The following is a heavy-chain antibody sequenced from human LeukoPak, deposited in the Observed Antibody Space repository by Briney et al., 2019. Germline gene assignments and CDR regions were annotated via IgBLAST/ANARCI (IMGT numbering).Heavy chain of an antibody. D-gene: IGHD2-15*01. CDR2: IQDDGVEK. Sequence: LPGGSLRLSCAGSGFTFSSYAMSWVRQAPGKGLEWVANIQDDGVEKNYVESVKGRFIISRDNAKDSLFLQMSSLRDEDTALYYCARGYAAIPDWGQGTLVTVSS. V-gene: IGHV3-7*01. CDR1: GFTFSSYA. CDR3: ARGYAAIPD. J-gene: IGHJ4*02.